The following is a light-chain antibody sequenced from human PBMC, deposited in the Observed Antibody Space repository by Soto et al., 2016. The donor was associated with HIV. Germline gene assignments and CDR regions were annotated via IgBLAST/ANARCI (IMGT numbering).Light chain of an antibody. V-gene: IGLV3-21*03. J-gene: IGLJ1*01. CDR2: DDS. CDR1: NIGSKI. Sequence: SYELTQPPSVSVAPGKTATITCEGDNIGSKIVHWYQQKTGQAPVVVVHDDSDRPLGIPERFSGSNSGNTATLTISRVEAGDEADYYCQVWDSSGDQYVFGSGTKVTVL. CDR3: QVWDSSGDQYV.